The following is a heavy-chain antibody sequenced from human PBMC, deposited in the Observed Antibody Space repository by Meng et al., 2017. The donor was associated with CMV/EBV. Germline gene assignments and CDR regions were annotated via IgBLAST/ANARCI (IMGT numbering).Heavy chain of an antibody. CDR1: GASRKSEQ. D-gene: IGHD3-16*01. CDR2: SQVIGQT. CDR3: AGSRPGGGACDY. J-gene: IGHJ4*02. V-gene: IGHV4-4*07. Sequence: QEPGTGLGRPWETRSVRGVVSGASRKSEQGNGVGQRSGEGLEGIGLSQVIGQTVYNPSLKGRGTVSRDASKCRCSLTLNSVTAADTATEDCAGSRPGGGACDYWGQGILVTVSS.